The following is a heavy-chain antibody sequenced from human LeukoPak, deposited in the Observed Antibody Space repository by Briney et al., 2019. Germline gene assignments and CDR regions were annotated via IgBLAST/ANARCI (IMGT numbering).Heavy chain of an antibody. J-gene: IGHJ4*02. CDR2: ISAYNGNT. CDR1: GYTFTSYG. CDR3: ARNYYDSSGYYRYFDY. V-gene: IGHV1-18*01. D-gene: IGHD3-22*01. Sequence: GASVEVSCKASGYTFTSYGISWVRQAPGQGLEWMGWISAYNGNTNYAQNLQGRVTMTTDTSTSTAYMELRSLRSDDTAMYYCARNYYDSSGYYRYFDYWGQGTLVTVSS.